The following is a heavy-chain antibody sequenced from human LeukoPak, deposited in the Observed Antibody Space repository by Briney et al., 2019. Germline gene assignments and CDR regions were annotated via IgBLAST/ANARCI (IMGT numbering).Heavy chain of an antibody. CDR3: ARVERITTFGVATLSWFDP. Sequence: GASVKVSCKASGYTFAGYYMHWVRQAPGQGLEWMGRINPNSGGTNYAQKFQGRVTMTRDTSISTAYMELSRLRSDDTAVYYCARVERITTFGVATLSWFDPWGQGTLVTVSS. V-gene: IGHV1-2*06. D-gene: IGHD3-3*01. CDR2: INPNSGGT. CDR1: GYTFAGYY. J-gene: IGHJ5*02.